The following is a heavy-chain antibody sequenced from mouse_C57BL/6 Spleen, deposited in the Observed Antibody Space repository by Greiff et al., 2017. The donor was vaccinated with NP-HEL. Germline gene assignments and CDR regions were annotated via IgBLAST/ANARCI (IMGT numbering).Heavy chain of an antibody. CDR3: ARGGSYYSNYRYFDV. Sequence: QVQLQQPGTELVKPGASVKLSCKASGYTFTSYWMHWVKQRPGQGLEWIGNINPSNGGTNYNEKFKSKATLTVDKSSSTAYMQLSSLTSEDSAVYYCARGGSYYSNYRYFDVWGTGTTVTVSS. CDR1: GYTFTSYW. D-gene: IGHD2-5*01. CDR2: INPSNGGT. J-gene: IGHJ1*03. V-gene: IGHV1-53*01.